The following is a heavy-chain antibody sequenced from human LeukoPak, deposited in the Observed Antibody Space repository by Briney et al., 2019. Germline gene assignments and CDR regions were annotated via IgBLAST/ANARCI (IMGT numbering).Heavy chain of an antibody. CDR3: ARATSDSNGYEDY. CDR1: GYTFTGYY. CDR2: INPNSGGT. D-gene: IGHD3-22*01. J-gene: IGHJ4*02. Sequence: VASVKVSCKASGYTFTGYYMHWVRQAPGQGLEWMGWINPNSGGTSYAQKFQGRVTMTSDMSTSTVYMELSSLRSEDTAVYYCARATSDSNGYEDYWGQGTLVTVSS. V-gene: IGHV1-2*02.